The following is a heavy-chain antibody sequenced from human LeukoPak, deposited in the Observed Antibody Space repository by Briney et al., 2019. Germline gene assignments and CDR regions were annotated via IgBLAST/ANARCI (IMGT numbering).Heavy chain of an antibody. CDR2: ISSSSSYI. D-gene: IGHD3-9*01. CDR1: GFTFSSYS. CDR3: ARGHYDILSGSLNLFDY. V-gene: IGHV3-21*01. J-gene: IGHJ4*02. Sequence: GGSLRLSCAASGFTFSSYSMNWVRQAPGKGLEWVSSISSSSSYIYYADSVKGRFTISRDNAKNSLYLQMNSLRAEDTAVYYCARGHYDILSGSLNLFDYWSQGTLVTVST.